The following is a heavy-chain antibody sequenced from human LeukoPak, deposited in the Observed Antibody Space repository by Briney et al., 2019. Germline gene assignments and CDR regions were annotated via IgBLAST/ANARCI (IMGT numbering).Heavy chain of an antibody. V-gene: IGHV1-24*01. Sequence: ASVKVSCKVSGYTLTELSMHWVRQAPGKGLEWMGGFDPEDGETIYAQKFQGRVTMTEDTSTDTAYMELSSLRPEDTAVYYCAPLGRDASNDIHYKWGQGTLVTVSS. CDR1: GYTLTELS. J-gene: IGHJ4*02. CDR3: APLGRDASNDIHYK. D-gene: IGHD5-24*01. CDR2: FDPEDGET.